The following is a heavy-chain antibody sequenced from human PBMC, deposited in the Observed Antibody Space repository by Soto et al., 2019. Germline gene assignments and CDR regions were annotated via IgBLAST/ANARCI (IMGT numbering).Heavy chain of an antibody. CDR3: ASRIAIGGTPDH. CDR2: IYDSEST. Sequence: SETLSLTCTVSGVSISSRDYYLSWIRQPPGKGLEWIGYIYDSESTYYNPSLKSRVSISADTSKNLFSLNLSSVTAADTAVYFCASRIAIGGTPDHWGQGTRVTVSS. D-gene: IGHD6-13*01. J-gene: IGHJ4*02. CDR1: GVSISSRDYY. V-gene: IGHV4-30-4*01.